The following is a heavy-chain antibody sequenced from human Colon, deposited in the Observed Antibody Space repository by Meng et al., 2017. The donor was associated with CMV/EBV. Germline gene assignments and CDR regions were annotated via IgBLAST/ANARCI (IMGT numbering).Heavy chain of an antibody. D-gene: IGHD2-8*01. V-gene: IGHV4-39*02. J-gene: IGHJ4*02. CDR2: VYYSGST. CDR3: ARCGTNTELLDY. Sequence: SETLSLTCTVSGASISSSIYFWGWVRQPPGKGLEWIGSVYYSGSTWYSPSLMSRLTISVDTSKNNFSLKLSSVTAADTAVYFCARCGTNTELLDYWGPGALVTVSS. CDR1: GASISSSIYF.